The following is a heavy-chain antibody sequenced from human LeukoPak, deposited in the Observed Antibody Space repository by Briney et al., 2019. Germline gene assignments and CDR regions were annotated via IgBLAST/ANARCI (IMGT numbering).Heavy chain of an antibody. D-gene: IGHD2-15*01. CDR2: ISYDGSNK. V-gene: IGHV3-30*18. CDR1: GFTFSSYG. Sequence: GGSLRLSCAPSGFTFSSYGMHWVRQAPGKGLEWVAVISYDGSNKYYADSVKGRFTISRDNSKNTLYLQMNSLRAEDTAVYYCAKVGWRGINYYYYYGMDVWGKGTTVTVSS. J-gene: IGHJ6*04. CDR3: AKVGWRGINYYYYYGMDV.